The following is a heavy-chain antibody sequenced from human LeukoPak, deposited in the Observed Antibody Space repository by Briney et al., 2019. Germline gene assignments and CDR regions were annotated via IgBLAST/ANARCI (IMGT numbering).Heavy chain of an antibody. J-gene: IGHJ4*02. CDR1: GYALTELS. CDR2: FDPEDGET. Sequence: ASVKVSCKVSGYALTELSMHWVRQAPGKGLEWMGGFDPEDGETIYAQKFQGRVTMTEDTSTDTAYMELSSLRSEDTAVYYCATSSIAVAASVDYWGQGTLVTVSS. CDR3: ATSSIAVAASVDY. D-gene: IGHD6-19*01. V-gene: IGHV1-24*01.